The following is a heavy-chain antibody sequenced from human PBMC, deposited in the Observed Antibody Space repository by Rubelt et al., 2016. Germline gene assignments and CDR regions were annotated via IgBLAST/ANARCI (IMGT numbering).Heavy chain of an antibody. J-gene: IGHJ4*02. D-gene: IGHD1-26*01. CDR3: TRDGYSATCYDY. Sequence: VQLQESGPGLVKPSETLSLTCTVSGGSISSTSYYWGWIRQPPGKGLEWVGFIRSKPYGGTTEYAASVKGRFTISRDDSKSIAYLQMNSLKTEDTAVYYCTRDGYSATCYDYWGQGTLVTVSS. V-gene: IGHV3-49*02. CDR2: IRSKPYGGTT. CDR1: GGSISSTSY.